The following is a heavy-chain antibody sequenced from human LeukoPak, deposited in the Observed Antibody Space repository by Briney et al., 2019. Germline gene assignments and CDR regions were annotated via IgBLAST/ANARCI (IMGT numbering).Heavy chain of an antibody. V-gene: IGHV4-59*11. CDR1: GGSISSHH. D-gene: IGHD3-10*01. J-gene: IGHJ5*02. CDR3: ARGGYYGSGNDFRFDP. Sequence: SETLSLTCTVSGGSISSHHWSWIRQPPGKVLEWIGYIYYSGSTNYKPSLKSRVTISVDTSKNQFSLKLSSVTAADTAVYYCARGGYYGSGNDFRFDPWGQGTLVTVSS. CDR2: IYYSGST.